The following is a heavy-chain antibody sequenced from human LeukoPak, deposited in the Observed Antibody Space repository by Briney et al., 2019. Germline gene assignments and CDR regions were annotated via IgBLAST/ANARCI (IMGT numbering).Heavy chain of an antibody. CDR3: ARDTTNYYYYMDV. V-gene: IGHV1-18*01. D-gene: IGHD1-26*01. CDR1: GYTFTSHG. Sequence: ASVKVSCKASGYTFTSHGISWVRQAPGQGLEWMGWISTYNGNTNYAQKLQGRVSMTTDTSTSTAYMDLRSLRSDDTAVYYCARDTTNYYYYMDVWGKGTTVTISS. J-gene: IGHJ6*03. CDR2: ISTYNGNT.